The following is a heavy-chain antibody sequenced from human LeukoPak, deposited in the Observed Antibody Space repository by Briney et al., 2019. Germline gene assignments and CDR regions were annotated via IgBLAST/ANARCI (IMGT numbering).Heavy chain of an antibody. Sequence: PSETLSLTCTVSNGSISSHYWSWIRQPAGKGLEWICRIYTSGSTNYNPSLKSRLTMSLDTSKSQFSLRLTSVTAADTAVYYCARIRDSSGYYLGAFDIWGQGTTVTVSS. V-gene: IGHV4-4*07. D-gene: IGHD3-22*01. CDR2: IYTSGST. J-gene: IGHJ3*02. CDR1: NGSISSHY. CDR3: ARIRDSSGYYLGAFDI.